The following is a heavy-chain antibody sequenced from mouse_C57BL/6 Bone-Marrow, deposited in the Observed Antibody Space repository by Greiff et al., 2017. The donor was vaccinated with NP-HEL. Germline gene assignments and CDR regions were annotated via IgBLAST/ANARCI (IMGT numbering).Heavy chain of an antibody. CDR1: GYTFTSYW. CDR2: IYPGSGST. J-gene: IGHJ3*01. CDR3: ARTYYSKAWFAY. D-gene: IGHD2-5*01. V-gene: IGHV1-55*01. Sequence: QVQLQQPGAELVKPGASVKMSCKASGYTFTSYWITWVKQRPGQGLEWIGDIYPGSGSTNYNEKFKSKATLTVDTSSSTAYMQLSSLTSEDSAVYYCARTYYSKAWFAYWGQGTLVTVSA.